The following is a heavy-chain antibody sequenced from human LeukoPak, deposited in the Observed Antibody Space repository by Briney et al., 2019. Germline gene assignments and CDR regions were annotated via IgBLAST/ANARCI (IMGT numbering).Heavy chain of an antibody. CDR2: IKQDGSET. D-gene: IGHD4-17*01. V-gene: IGHV3-7*01. CDR1: GFPFSAYW. J-gene: IGHJ3*02. CDR3: ARGHINDYGVYFDTFEI. Sequence: GGSLRLSCAASGFPFSAYWMSWVRQAPGKGLEWVANIKQDGSETYYVGSLKFRFTISRDNTKNSLFLQMNNLRDEDTAMYYCARGHINDYGVYFDTFEIWGQGTMVTVSS.